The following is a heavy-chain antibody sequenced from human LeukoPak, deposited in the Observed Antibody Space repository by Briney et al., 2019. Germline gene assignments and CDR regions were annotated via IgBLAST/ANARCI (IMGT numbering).Heavy chain of an antibody. Sequence: PGGSLRLSCAASGFTFSSYSMNWVRQAPGKGLEWVSSISSSSSYIYYADSVKGRFTISRDNAKNSLYLQMNSLRAEDTALYYCAKDAGYYYDSSGYYGFDYWGQGTLVTVSS. D-gene: IGHD3-22*01. V-gene: IGHV3-21*04. J-gene: IGHJ4*02. CDR1: GFTFSSYS. CDR2: ISSSSSYI. CDR3: AKDAGYYYDSSGYYGFDY.